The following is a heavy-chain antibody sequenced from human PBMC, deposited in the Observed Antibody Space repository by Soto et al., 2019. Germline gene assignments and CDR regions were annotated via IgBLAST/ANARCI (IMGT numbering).Heavy chain of an antibody. CDR3: ARALGDIVVVVAAPDAFDI. CDR1: GGSISSYY. J-gene: IGHJ3*02. V-gene: IGHV4-59*01. Sequence: SETLSLTCTVSGGSISSYYWSWIRQPPGKGLEWIGYIYYSGSTNYNPSLKSRVTISVDTSKNPFSLKLSSVTAADTAVYYCARALGDIVVVVAAPDAFDIWGQGTMVTVSS. CDR2: IYYSGST. D-gene: IGHD2-15*01.